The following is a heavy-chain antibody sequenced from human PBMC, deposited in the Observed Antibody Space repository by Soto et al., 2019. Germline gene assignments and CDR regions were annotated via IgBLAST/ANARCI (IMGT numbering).Heavy chain of an antibody. V-gene: IGHV4-39*01. D-gene: IGHD6-19*01. J-gene: IGHJ4*02. CDR1: GGSISSSSYY. Sequence: QLQLQESGPGLVKPSETLSLTCTVSGGSISSSSYYWGWIRQPPGKGLEWIGSIYYSGSTYYNPSLKSRVTISVDTSKNQFSLKLSSVTAADTAVYYCARLRIAVAGNYYFDYWGQGTLVTVSS. CDR2: IYYSGST. CDR3: ARLRIAVAGNYYFDY.